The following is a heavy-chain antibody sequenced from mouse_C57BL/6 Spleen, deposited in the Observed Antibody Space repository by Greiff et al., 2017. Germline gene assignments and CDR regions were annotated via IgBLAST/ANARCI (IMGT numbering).Heavy chain of an antibody. J-gene: IGHJ3*01. V-gene: IGHV1-42*01. Sequence: LQLKQSGPELVKPGASVKISCKASGYSFTGYYMNWVKQSPEKSLEWIGEINPSTGGTTYNQKFKAKATLTVDKSSSTAYMQLKSLTSEDSAVYYCAPYYYGSSRAWFAYWGQGTLVTVSA. D-gene: IGHD1-1*01. CDR2: INPSTGGT. CDR1: GYSFTGYY. CDR3: APYYYGSSRAWFAY.